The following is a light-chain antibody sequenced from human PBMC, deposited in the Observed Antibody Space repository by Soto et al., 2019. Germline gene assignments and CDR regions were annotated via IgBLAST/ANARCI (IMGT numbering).Light chain of an antibody. V-gene: IGKV3-11*01. CDR2: DTS. CDR3: QQRSNWPPLT. Sequence: EIVLTQSPATLSLSPGEGATLSCRASQSVSNYLAWYQQKPGQAPRLLIYDTSNRAPGIPARFSGSGSGTDFTLTISSLEPEDSAVYYCQQRSNWPPLTFGGGTKVDIK. J-gene: IGKJ4*01. CDR1: QSVSNY.